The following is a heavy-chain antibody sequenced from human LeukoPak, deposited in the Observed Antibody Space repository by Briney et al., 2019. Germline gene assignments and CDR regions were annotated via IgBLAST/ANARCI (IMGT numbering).Heavy chain of an antibody. J-gene: IGHJ5*01. D-gene: IGHD3-9*01. CDR1: GDAFSNYA. V-gene: IGHV1-69*10. CDR2: ISPIFDIT. CDR3: AKSKYSQGLTGYPDWFDS. Sequence: GASVKVSCKASGDAFSNYAFNWVRQAPGQGLEWMGRISPIFDITNYAQNFQGRVAITADKSKTTHYMERNRLRSDERPGSYFAKSKYSQGLTGYPDWFDSWGQGSLVTVSS.